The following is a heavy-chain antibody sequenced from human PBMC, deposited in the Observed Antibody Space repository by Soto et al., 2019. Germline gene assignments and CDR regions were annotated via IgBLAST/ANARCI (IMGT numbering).Heavy chain of an antibody. CDR1: GYRLSDYY. J-gene: IGHJ6*02. D-gene: IGHD2-15*01. CDR3: ARVRAARPDYSHYGMDV. CDR2: INPNSGGT. V-gene: IGHV1-2*02. Sequence: ASVKVSCKASGYRLSDYYMHWVRQAPGQGLEWMGWINPNSGGTRYAQKFQGRVTLTLDTAVAVGYMELTGLTSDDTAVYYCARVRAARPDYSHYGMDVWGQGTTVTAP.